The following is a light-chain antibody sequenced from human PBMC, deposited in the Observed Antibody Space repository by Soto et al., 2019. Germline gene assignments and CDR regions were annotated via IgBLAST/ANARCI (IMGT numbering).Light chain of an antibody. CDR3: QQYNDWPIT. V-gene: IGKV3-15*01. J-gene: IGKJ5*01. CDR2: GAS. CDR1: QSVSSD. Sequence: EIVMTQSPATLSVSPGERATLSCRASQSVSSDLAWYQQRPGQAPRLLIYGASTRAIGIPVTFSGSGSGTEFTLTISSLQSEDFAVYYCQQYNDWPITFGQGTRLEIK.